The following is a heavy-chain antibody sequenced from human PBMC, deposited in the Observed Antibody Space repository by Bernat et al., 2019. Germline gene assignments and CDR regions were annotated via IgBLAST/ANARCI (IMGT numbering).Heavy chain of an antibody. CDR2: ISYDGSNK. Sequence: QVQLVESGGGVVQPGRSLRLSCAASGFTFSSYGMHWVRQAPGKGLEWVAVISYDGSNKYYAASVKGRFTISRDNSKNTLYLQMNSLRAEDTAVYYCAKDRYYDSSGPADYWGQGTLVTVSS. V-gene: IGHV3-30*18. CDR1: GFTFSSYG. D-gene: IGHD3-22*01. CDR3: AKDRYYDSSGPADY. J-gene: IGHJ4*02.